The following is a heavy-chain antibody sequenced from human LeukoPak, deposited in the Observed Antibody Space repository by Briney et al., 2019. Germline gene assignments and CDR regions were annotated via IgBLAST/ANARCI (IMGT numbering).Heavy chain of an antibody. D-gene: IGHD1-20*01. V-gene: IGHV3-53*01. Sequence: GGSLRLSCAASGFTVSSNYMSWVRQAPGKGLEWVSVIYCGGSTYYADSVKGRFTISRDNSKNTLYLQMNSLRAEDTAVYYCARDSLFNWNDGAFDIWGQGTMVTVSS. CDR3: ARDSLFNWNDGAFDI. J-gene: IGHJ3*02. CDR1: GFTVSSNY. CDR2: IYCGGST.